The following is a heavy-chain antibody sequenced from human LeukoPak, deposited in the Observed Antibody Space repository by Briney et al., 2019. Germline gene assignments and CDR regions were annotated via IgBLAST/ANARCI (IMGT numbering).Heavy chain of an antibody. CDR3: ARGRITIFGVADNWFDP. J-gene: IGHJ5*02. CDR1: GYTFTSYD. CDR2: MNPNSGNT. Sequence: GASVKVSCKASGYTFTSYDINWVRQATGQGLEWMGWMNPNSGNTGYAQKFQGRVTMTRNTSISTAYMELSSLGSEDTAVYYCARGRITIFGVADNWFDPWGQGTLVTVSS. D-gene: IGHD3-3*01. V-gene: IGHV1-8*01.